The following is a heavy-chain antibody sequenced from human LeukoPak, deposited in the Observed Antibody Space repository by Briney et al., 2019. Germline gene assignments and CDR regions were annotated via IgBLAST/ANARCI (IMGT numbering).Heavy chain of an antibody. CDR1: GFTLSSYA. J-gene: IGHJ4*02. CDR2: ISDTGNT. CDR3: AKAPVTTCRGAFCYPFDY. Sequence: GGSLRLSCAASGFTLSSYAMSWVRQAPGKGLEWVSAISDTGNTYHADSVKGCFTISRDSSKNTLFLQMNRLRPEDAAVYYCAKAPVTTCRGAFCYPFDYWGLGTLVTVSS. D-gene: IGHD2-15*01. V-gene: IGHV3-23*01.